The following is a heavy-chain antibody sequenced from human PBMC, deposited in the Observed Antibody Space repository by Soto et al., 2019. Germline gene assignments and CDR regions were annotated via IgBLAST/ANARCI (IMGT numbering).Heavy chain of an antibody. CDR1: GFTFISYG. CDR2: ISYDGSNK. V-gene: IGHV3-30*18. CDR3: AKDPPSYYYDSSGYYPFDY. J-gene: IGHJ4*02. D-gene: IGHD3-22*01. Sequence: GGSLRLSCAASGFTFISYGMHWVRQAPGKGLEWVAVISYDGSNKYYADSVKGRFTIPRDNSKNTLYLQMNSLRAEDTAVYYCAKDPPSYYYDSSGYYPFDYWGQGTLVTVSS.